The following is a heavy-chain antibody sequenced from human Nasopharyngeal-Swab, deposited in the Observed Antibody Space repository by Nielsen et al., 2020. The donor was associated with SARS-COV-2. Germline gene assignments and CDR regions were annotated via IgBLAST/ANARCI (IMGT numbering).Heavy chain of an antibody. V-gene: IGHV4-61*01. D-gene: IGHD1-26*01. CDR1: GGSISSSSYY. CDR3: ARVGLGGSYYDYYYYYMDV. J-gene: IGHJ6*03. Sequence: SETLSLTCTVSGGSISSSSYYWSWIRQPPGKGLEWIGYIYYSGSTNYNPSLKSRVTISVDTSKNQFSLKLSSVTAADTAVYYCARVGLGGSYYDYYYYYMDVWGKGTTVTVSS. CDR2: IYYSGST.